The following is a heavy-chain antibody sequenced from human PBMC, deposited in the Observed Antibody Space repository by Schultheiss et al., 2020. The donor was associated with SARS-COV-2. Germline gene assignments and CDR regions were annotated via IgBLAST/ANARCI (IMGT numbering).Heavy chain of an antibody. V-gene: IGHV4-34*01. CDR3: ARARAARFIVVVHEFDY. J-gene: IGHJ4*02. D-gene: IGHD2-2*01. Sequence: SETLSLTCAVYGGSFSGYYWSWIRQPPGKGLEWIGSIYHSGSTYYNPSLKSRVTISVDRSKNQFSLKLSSVTAADTAVYYCARARAARFIVVVHEFDYWGQGTVGTGSS. CDR2: IYHSGST. CDR1: GGSFSGYY.